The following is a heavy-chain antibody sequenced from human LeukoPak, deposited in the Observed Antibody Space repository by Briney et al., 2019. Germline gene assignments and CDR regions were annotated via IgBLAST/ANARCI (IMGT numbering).Heavy chain of an antibody. J-gene: IGHJ4*02. Sequence: GGSLRLSCAASGFTSSSYAMHWVRQAPGKGLEWVAVISYDGSNKYYADSVKGRFTISRDNSKNTLYLQMNSLRAEDTAVYYCARDSPSHIVVVVAATRGLPDYWGQGTLVTVSS. CDR3: ARDSPSHIVVVVAATRGLPDY. CDR2: ISYDGSNK. D-gene: IGHD2-15*01. V-gene: IGHV3-30-3*01. CDR1: GFTSSSYA.